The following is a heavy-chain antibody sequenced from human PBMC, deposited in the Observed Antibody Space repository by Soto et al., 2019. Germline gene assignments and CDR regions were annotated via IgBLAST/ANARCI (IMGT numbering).Heavy chain of an antibody. J-gene: IGHJ4*02. CDR3: ARDWYYDVLTGYYTMYYVDY. Sequence: QVQLVQSGAEVKKPGASVKVSCKASGYTFTSYGISWVRQAPGQGLEWMGWISADNGNTNYAQKLQGRVTMTTDTSTSTAYTELRSLRSDDTAVYYCARDWYYDVLTGYYTMYYVDYWGQGTLVTVSS. CDR1: GYTFTSYG. D-gene: IGHD3-9*01. CDR2: ISADNGNT. V-gene: IGHV1-18*01.